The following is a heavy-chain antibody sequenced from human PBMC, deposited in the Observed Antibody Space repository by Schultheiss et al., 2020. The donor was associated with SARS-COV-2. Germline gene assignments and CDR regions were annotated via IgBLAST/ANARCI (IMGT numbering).Heavy chain of an antibody. J-gene: IGHJ6*02. CDR3: AAPSGYSYGHTPDYYYYGMDV. Sequence: GGSLRLSCAASGFTFSSYAMSWVRQAPGKGLECVSYISYDGNTIYYADSAKGRFTISRDNAKKSLYLQMNSLRADDTAVYYCAAPSGYSYGHTPDYYYYGMDVWGQGTTVTVSS. D-gene: IGHD5-18*01. CDR1: GFTFSSYA. V-gene: IGHV3-48*04. CDR2: ISYDGNTI.